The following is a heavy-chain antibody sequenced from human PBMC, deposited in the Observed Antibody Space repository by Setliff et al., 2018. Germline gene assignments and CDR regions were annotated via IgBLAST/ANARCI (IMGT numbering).Heavy chain of an antibody. CDR2: INTNTGNP. CDR3: GRASRFGTIVYRGDYYMDV. Sequence: ASVKVSCKASGYTFTTYAMGWMRQAPGQGLEWMGWINTNTGNPSYAQGFTGRFXXSFXXXXXXXXXXXXXXXXXXXAVYYRGRASRFGTIVYRGDYYMDVWGKGTTVTVSS. V-gene: IGHV7-4-1*01. J-gene: IGHJ6*03. CDR1: GYTFTTYA. D-gene: IGHD1-26*01.